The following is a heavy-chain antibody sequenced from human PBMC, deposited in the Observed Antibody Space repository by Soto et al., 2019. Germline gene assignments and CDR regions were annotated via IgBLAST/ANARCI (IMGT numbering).Heavy chain of an antibody. CDR2: INIEGSTT. D-gene: IGHD2-2*01. J-gene: IGHJ6*02. CDR3: TRDLSSCSSARCYSFYYGMDV. Sequence: EVQLVESGGGLVQPGGSLRLSCAASGFTFNNYWMHWVRQAPGKGLVWVSRINIEGSTTDYADSVRGRFAISRDNAKNTLYLQINSLRDEDTAVYYCTRDLSSCSSARCYSFYYGMDVWGQGTTVTVSS. CDR1: GFTFNNYW. V-gene: IGHV3-74*01.